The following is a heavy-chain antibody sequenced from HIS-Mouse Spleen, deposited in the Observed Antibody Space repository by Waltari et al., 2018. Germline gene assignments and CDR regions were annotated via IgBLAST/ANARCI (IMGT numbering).Heavy chain of an antibody. Sequence: QLQLQESGAGLVKPSETLSLTCTVSVGSISSISAYWGWIRQPPGKGLEWIGSIYSSGSTYYNPSLKSRVTISVDTSKNQFSLKLSSVTAADTAVYYCAREIPYSSSWYDWYFDLWGRGTLVTVSS. D-gene: IGHD6-13*01. CDR3: AREIPYSSSWYDWYFDL. V-gene: IGHV4-39*07. CDR2: IYSSGST. CDR1: VGSISSISAY. J-gene: IGHJ2*01.